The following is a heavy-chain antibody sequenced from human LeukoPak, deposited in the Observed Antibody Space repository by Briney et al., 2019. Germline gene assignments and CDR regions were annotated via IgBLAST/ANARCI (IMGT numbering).Heavy chain of an antibody. CDR1: GASISYYW. D-gene: IGHD2-15*01. CDR2: IYYSGGT. J-gene: IGHJ4*02. Sequence: PSETLSLTCTVSGASISYYWWSWIRQPPGKGLEWIGYIYYSGGTDYNPSLKSRVTISVDTSKNQFSLNLNSVTAADTAVYYCARRCSGGACYYAIDYWGQGTLVTVSS. CDR3: ARRCSGGACYYAIDY. V-gene: IGHV4-59*08.